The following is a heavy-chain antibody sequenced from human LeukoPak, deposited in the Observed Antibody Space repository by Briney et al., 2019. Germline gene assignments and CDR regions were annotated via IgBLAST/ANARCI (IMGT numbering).Heavy chain of an antibody. CDR2: IKQDGSEK. J-gene: IGHJ4*02. Sequence: GGSLRLSCAASGFTFSSYWMSWVRQAPGKGLEWVANIKQDGSEKYYVDSVKGRFTISRDNAKNSLYQQMNSLRAEDTAVYYCARDYPKQWLSSDYWGQGTLVTVSS. V-gene: IGHV3-7*03. D-gene: IGHD6-19*01. CDR1: GFTFSSYW. CDR3: ARDYPKQWLSSDY.